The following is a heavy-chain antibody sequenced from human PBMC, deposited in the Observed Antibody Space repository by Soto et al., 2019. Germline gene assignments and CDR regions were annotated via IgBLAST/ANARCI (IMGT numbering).Heavy chain of an antibody. CDR3: ARRKERSGPNYFDY. CDR2: MNPYTGKA. V-gene: IGHV1-8*01. J-gene: IGHJ4*02. Sequence: QVQLVQSGAEVKRPGASLKVSCQASGYTFTTYDINWVRQAPGQGLEWMGWMNPYTGKAGYAQKFQGRVTMNRNNSISTAYMELSSLRSEDTAVYYCARRKERSGPNYFDYWGLGTLVTVSS. CDR1: GYTFTTYD. D-gene: IGHD6-25*01.